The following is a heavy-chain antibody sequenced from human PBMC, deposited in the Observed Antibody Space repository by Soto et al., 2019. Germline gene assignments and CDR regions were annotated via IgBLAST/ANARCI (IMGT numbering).Heavy chain of an antibody. CDR2: VYYSGST. V-gene: IGHV4-39*01. CDR3: ARQWGNWYWAFNV. D-gene: IGHD6-13*01. J-gene: IGHJ3*01. Sequence: SETLSLTCTVSGGSVTTSDYSWGWIRQPPGKGLEWIGSVYYSGSTHYNPSLESRVTLSVDTSKNQFSLKLNSVTAADTAVYYCARQWGNWYWAFNVWGQGTIVTVSS. CDR1: GGSVTTSDYS.